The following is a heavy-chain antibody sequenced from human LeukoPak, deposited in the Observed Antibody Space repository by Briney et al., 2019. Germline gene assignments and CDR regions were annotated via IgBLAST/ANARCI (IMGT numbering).Heavy chain of an antibody. CDR3: ASWATGIDY. J-gene: IGHJ4*02. CDR2: ISSSSSYT. Sequence: GGSLRLSCAASGITFSDYYMSWIRQPPGKGLEWVSYISSSSSYTNYAVSVKGRFTISRDNAKNSVYLQMNSLRAEDTAVYYCASWATGIDYWGQGTLVSVSS. V-gene: IGHV3-11*03. D-gene: IGHD3-16*01. CDR1: GITFSDYY.